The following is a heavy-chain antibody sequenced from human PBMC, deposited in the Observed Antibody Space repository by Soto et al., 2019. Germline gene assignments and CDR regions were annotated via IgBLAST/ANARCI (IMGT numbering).Heavy chain of an antibody. J-gene: IGHJ3*02. CDR3: ARGYDYIWWSYRLASGDAFDI. CDR2: MNPNSGNT. D-gene: IGHD3-16*02. V-gene: IGHV1-8*01. Sequence: ASVKVSCKASGYTFTSYDINWVRQATGQGLEWMGWMNPNSGNTGYAQKFQGRVTMTRNTSISTAYMELSSLRSEDTAVYYCARGYDYIWWSYRLASGDAFDIWGQGTMVTGSS. CDR1: GYTFTSYD.